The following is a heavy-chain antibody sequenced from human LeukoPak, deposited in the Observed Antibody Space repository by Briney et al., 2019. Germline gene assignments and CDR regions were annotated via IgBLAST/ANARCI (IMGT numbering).Heavy chain of an antibody. Sequence: PSETLSLTCTVSGGSISSYYWSWIRQPAGKGLEWHGRIYTSGSTNYNPSLKSRVTISVDKSKNQFSLKLSSVTAADTAVYYCARVIYDSSGYDAFDIWGQGTMVTVSS. V-gene: IGHV4-4*07. CDR2: IYTSGST. CDR1: GGSISSYY. D-gene: IGHD3-22*01. CDR3: ARVIYDSSGYDAFDI. J-gene: IGHJ3*02.